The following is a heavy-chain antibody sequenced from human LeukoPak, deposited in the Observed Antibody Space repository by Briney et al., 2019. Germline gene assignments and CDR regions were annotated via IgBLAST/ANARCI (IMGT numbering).Heavy chain of an antibody. CDR1: GGSFSGYY. J-gene: IGHJ4*02. D-gene: IGHD3-16*01. CDR2: INHSGST. V-gene: IGHV4-34*01. CDR3: ARGRDYDYVWGSYRPFDY. Sequence: PSETLSLTCAVYGGSFSGYYWSWIRQPPGKGLEWIGEINHSGSTNYNPSLKSRVTISVDTSKNQFSLKLSSVTAADTAVYYCARGRDYDYVWGSYRPFDYWGQGTLVTVSS.